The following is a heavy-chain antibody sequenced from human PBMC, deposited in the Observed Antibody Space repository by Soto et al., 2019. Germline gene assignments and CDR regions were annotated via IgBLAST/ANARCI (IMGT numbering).Heavy chain of an antibody. CDR1: GGTLNSYA. CDR2: IIPIFGTA. CDR3: ARDFRRGVDRGAFFDD. V-gene: IGHV1-69*01. Sequence: QVQLVQSGAEVKKPGSSVKVSCKASGGTLNSYAISWVRQAPGQGLEWMGGIIPIFGTANYAQKFQGRVKITADESTSTAYMELSSLRSEDTAVYYCARDFRRGVDRGAFFDDSGQGTLVTVSS. D-gene: IGHD5-12*01. J-gene: IGHJ4*02.